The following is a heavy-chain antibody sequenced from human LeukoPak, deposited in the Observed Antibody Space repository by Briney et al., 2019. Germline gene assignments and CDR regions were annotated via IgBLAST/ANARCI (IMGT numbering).Heavy chain of an antibody. V-gene: IGHV3-48*02. CDR3: ARDHGYAFDY. D-gene: IGHD5-12*01. CDR1: GFTFGDYA. Sequence: GRSLRLSCTASGFTFGDYAMSWFRQAPGKGLEWVSYINSISGEIWYADSVKGRFTISRDDAKNSLYLQMNSLRDEDTAVYYCARDHGYAFDYWGQGTLVTVSS. J-gene: IGHJ4*02. CDR2: INSISGEI.